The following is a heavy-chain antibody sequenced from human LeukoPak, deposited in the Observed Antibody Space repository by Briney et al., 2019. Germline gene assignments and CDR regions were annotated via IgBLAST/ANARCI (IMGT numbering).Heavy chain of an antibody. J-gene: IGHJ4*02. CDR2: TYYSGST. CDR1: GGSISSYY. D-gene: IGHD6-25*01. CDR3: ARVALRPAHYFDY. V-gene: IGHV4-59*01. Sequence: SETLSLTCTVSGGSISSYYWSWIRQPPGKGLEWIGYTYYSGSTNYNPSLKSRVTISVDTSKNQFSLKLSSVTAADTAVYYCARVALRPAHYFDYWGQGTMVTVSS.